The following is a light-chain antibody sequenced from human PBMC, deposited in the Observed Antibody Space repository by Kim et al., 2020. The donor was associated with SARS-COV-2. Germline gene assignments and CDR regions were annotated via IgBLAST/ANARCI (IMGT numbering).Light chain of an antibody. V-gene: IGKV3-11*01. Sequence: STLSWSPEERATLSRRASQSVATYLAWYKQNPGQAPRLLIYDASKRATGIPARFRGSGSGTDFTLTIGTLEPEDSAVYYCQQRGNFGQGTRLEIK. CDR3: QQRGN. CDR1: QSVATY. CDR2: DAS. J-gene: IGKJ5*01.